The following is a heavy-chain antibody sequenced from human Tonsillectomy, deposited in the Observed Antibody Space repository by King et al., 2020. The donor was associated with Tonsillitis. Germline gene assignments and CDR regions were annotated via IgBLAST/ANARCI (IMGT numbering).Heavy chain of an antibody. CDR1: GFNTDAYA. V-gene: IGHV3-9*02. CDR3: AKSTITGYWYFDL. D-gene: IGHD4-11*01. J-gene: IGHJ2*01. CDR2: LSWDSSHI. Sequence: VQLVESGGGVVQPGRSLRLSCTASGFNTDAYAMHWVRQAPGKGLESVSGLSWDSSHIGYADSVSGRFVISRDNAKNSLYLQMNSLRPEDTAFYYCAKSTITGYWYFDLWGRGTLVTVSS.